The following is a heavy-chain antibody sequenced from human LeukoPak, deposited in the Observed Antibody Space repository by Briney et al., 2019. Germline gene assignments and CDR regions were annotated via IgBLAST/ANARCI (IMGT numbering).Heavy chain of an antibody. V-gene: IGHV3-30-3*01. CDR1: GFTFSNYT. J-gene: IGHJ6*02. Sequence: GGSLRLSCAASGFTFSNYTMHWVRQAPGKGLEWVAVISYDGSNKYYADSVKGRFTISRDTSKNMVYLQMNSLRAEETAVYYCARDLGGYGYYGMDVWGQGTTVTVSS. CDR2: ISYDGSNK. CDR3: ARDLGGYGYYGMDV. D-gene: IGHD3-22*01.